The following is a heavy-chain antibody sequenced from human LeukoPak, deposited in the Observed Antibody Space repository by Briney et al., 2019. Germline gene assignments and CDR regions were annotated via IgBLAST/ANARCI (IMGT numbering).Heavy chain of an antibody. D-gene: IGHD2-8*01. J-gene: IGHJ6*03. CDR2: IFPSGST. Sequence: SETLSLTCSVSGGSLSSGSDYWSWIRQPAGKGLEWIGCIFPSGSTNYNPSLKSRVTISVDKSKNQFSLKLSSVAAADTAVYYCASLRGYCTNGVCYQQPTLSYYYMDVWGKGTTVTVSS. CDR3: ASLRGYCTNGVCYQQPTLSYYYMDV. V-gene: IGHV4-61*02. CDR1: GGSLSSGSDY.